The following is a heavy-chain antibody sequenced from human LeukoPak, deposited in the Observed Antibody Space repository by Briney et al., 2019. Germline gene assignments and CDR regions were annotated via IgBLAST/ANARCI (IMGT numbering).Heavy chain of an antibody. Sequence: GASVKVSCKASGYTFTDYYMHWVRQAPGQGLEWMGLINPSGSSTSYAQKFQGRLSLTRDMSTSTDYMELSSLRSEDTAVYYCARDNSVGDTAWWFDPWGQGTLVTVSS. V-gene: IGHV1-46*01. CDR1: GYTFTDYY. J-gene: IGHJ5*02. CDR3: ARDNSVGDTAWWFDP. D-gene: IGHD1-26*01. CDR2: INPSGSST.